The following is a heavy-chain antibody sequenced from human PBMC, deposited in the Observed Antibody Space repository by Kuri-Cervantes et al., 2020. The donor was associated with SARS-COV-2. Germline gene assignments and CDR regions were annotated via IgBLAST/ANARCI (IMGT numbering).Heavy chain of an antibody. D-gene: IGHD4-23*01. J-gene: IGHJ4*02. V-gene: IGHV3-13*04. Sequence: GESLKISCAASGFTFSSYDMHWVRQATGKGLEWVSAIGTAGDTYYPGSVKGRFTISRDNSKNTLYLQMNSLRAEDTAVYYCARVDRTGGNAFVDYWGQGTLVTVSS. CDR3: ARVDRTGGNAFVDY. CDR1: GFTFSSYD. CDR2: IGTAGDT.